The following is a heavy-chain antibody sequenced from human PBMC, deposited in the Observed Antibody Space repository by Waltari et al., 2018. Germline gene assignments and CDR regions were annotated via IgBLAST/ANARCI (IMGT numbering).Heavy chain of an antibody. CDR1: GGSISSINYN. CDR2: IYYSGNT. Sequence: QLQLQESGPGLVKSSETLSLPCDVSGGSISSINYNWGWLRQTPGRGLEWIASIYYSGNTYYNPSLKSRVTISVDTSKNQFSLRLSSVTAADTAVYYCARTYSGDYEFWFDPWGQGTLVTVSS. J-gene: IGHJ5*02. D-gene: IGHD1-26*01. V-gene: IGHV4-39*01. CDR3: ARTYSGDYEFWFDP.